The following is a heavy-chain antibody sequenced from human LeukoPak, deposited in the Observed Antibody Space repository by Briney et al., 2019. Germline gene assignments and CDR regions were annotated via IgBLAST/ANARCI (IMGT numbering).Heavy chain of an antibody. CDR3: AKDLSPCCGGDCYRNEFYFDY. D-gene: IGHD2-21*02. CDR1: GFTFSSYA. CDR2: ISGSGGST. Sequence: GGSLRLSCAASGFTFSSYAMSWVRQAPGKGLEWVSAISGSGGSTYYADSVKGRFTIFRDKSKDTLYLQMNSLRAEDTAVYYCAKDLSPCCGGDCYRNEFYFDYWGQGTLVTVSS. J-gene: IGHJ4*02. V-gene: IGHV3-23*01.